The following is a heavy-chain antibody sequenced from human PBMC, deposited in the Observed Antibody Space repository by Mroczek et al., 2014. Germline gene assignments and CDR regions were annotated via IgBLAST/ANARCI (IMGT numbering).Heavy chain of an antibody. CDR2: ISGSGGST. CDR1: GFTFSSYA. CDR3: AKIPPDEPAVRDAFDI. Sequence: VQLVESGGGLVQPGGSLRLSCAASGFTFSSYAMSWVRQAPGKGLEWVSAISGSGGSTYYADSVKGRFTISRDNSKNTLYLQMNSLRAEDTAVYYCAKIPPDEPAVRDAFDIWGQGTMVTVSS. J-gene: IGHJ3*02. D-gene: IGHD2-2*01. V-gene: IGHV3-23*04.